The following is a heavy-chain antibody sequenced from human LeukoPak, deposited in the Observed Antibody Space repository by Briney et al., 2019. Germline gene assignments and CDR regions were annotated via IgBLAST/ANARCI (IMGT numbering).Heavy chain of an antibody. D-gene: IGHD6-6*01. V-gene: IGHV3-30-3*01. CDR2: ISYDGSNK. J-gene: IGHJ6*03. Sequence: GGSLRLSCAASGFTFSNHAMHWVRQAPGKGLEWVAIISYDGSNKYYADSVKGRFTISRDNSKNTLYLQMNSLRAEDTAVYYCARDSSSSGSDYYYYMDVWGKGTTVTVSS. CDR1: GFTFSNHA. CDR3: ARDSSSSGSDYYYYMDV.